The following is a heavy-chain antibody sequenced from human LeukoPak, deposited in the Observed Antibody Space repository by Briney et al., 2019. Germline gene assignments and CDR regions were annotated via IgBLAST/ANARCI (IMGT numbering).Heavy chain of an antibody. Sequence: GGSLRLSCAASGFTFSSYAMSWVRQAPGKGLEWVSAISGSGGSTYYADSVKGRFTISRDNAKNSLYLQMNSLRAEDTAVYYCASEVLRYFDWATRGAYHFDYWGQGTLVTVSS. J-gene: IGHJ4*02. D-gene: IGHD3-9*01. CDR2: ISGSGGST. V-gene: IGHV3-23*01. CDR3: ASEVLRYFDWATRGAYHFDY. CDR1: GFTFSSYA.